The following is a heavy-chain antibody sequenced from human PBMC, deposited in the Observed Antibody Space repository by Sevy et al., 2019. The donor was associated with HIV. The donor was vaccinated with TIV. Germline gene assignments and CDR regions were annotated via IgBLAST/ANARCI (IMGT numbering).Heavy chain of an antibody. J-gene: IGHJ4*02. V-gene: IGHV1-2*06. D-gene: IGHD3-10*01. Sequence: ASVKVSCKASGYTFTGYYMHWVRQAPGQGLEWMGRINPNSGGTNYAQKFQGRVTMTRDTSISPAYMELSRLRSDDTAVYYCARTMVRGVILLYYFDYWGQGTLVTVSS. CDR3: ARTMVRGVILLYYFDY. CDR1: GYTFTGYY. CDR2: INPNSGGT.